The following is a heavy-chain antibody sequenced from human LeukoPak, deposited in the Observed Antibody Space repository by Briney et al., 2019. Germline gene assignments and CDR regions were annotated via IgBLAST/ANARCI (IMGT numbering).Heavy chain of an antibody. Sequence: GGSLRPSCEASGFAVSSNYMSWVRQAPGKGLEWVSVIYSGGSTYSADSVKGRFTISRDNSKNTLYLQMNSLRAEDTAVYYCARLDGSGSYHDYWGQGTLVTVSS. CDR1: GFAVSSNY. D-gene: IGHD3-10*01. V-gene: IGHV3-66*04. CDR2: IYSGGST. J-gene: IGHJ4*02. CDR3: ARLDGSGSYHDY.